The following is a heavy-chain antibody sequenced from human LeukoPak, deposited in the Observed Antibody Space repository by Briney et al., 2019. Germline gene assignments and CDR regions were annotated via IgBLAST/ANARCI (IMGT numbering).Heavy chain of an antibody. V-gene: IGHV4-59*13. D-gene: IGHD4-17*01. CDR2: IYYSGST. J-gene: IGHJ6*02. CDR3: ARYKVGYGDVRNGIDV. CDR1: GGSMSSYY. Sequence: SETLSLTCTVWGGSMSSYYWSWIRQPPGKGVEWSGYIYYSGSTNYNPSLKSRVTISLDTSQNHFSLTMNSVTTADKAVFYCARYKVGYGDVRNGIDVWGQGTTVTVSS.